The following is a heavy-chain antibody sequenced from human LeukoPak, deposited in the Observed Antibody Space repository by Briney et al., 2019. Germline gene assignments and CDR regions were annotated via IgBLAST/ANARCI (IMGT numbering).Heavy chain of an antibody. J-gene: IGHJ5*02. D-gene: IGHD6-19*01. CDR2: IYYSGST. V-gene: IGHV4-39*01. Sequence: PSETLSLTCTVSGGSISSSSYYWGWIRQPPGKGLEWIGSIYYSGSTYYNPSLKSRVTISVDTSKNQFSLKLSSVTAADTAVYYCARPKESSGWYVPARSGFHNWFDPWGQGTLVTVSS. CDR3: ARPKESSGWYVPARSGFHNWFDP. CDR1: GGSISSSSYY.